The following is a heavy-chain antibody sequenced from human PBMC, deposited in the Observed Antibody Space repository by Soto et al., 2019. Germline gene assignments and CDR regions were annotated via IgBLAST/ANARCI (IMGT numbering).Heavy chain of an antibody. Sequence: SVKVSCKASGGTFSSYTISWVRQAPGQGLEWMGRIIPILGIANYAQKFQGRVTITADKSTSTAYMELSSLRSEDTAVYYCARGPLLDCSSTSCYASYYYYYMDVWGKGTTVTVSS. CDR2: IIPILGIA. D-gene: IGHD2-2*01. CDR1: GGTFSSYT. J-gene: IGHJ6*03. V-gene: IGHV1-69*02. CDR3: ARGPLLDCSSTSCYASYYYYYMDV.